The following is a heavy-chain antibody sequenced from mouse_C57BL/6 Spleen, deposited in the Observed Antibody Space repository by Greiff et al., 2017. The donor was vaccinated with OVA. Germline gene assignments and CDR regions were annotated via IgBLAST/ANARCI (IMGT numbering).Heavy chain of an antibody. CDR3: AGGNYAGWYAY. V-gene: IGHV1-69*01. D-gene: IGHD2-1*01. CDR1: GYTFTSYW. J-gene: IGHJ3*01. Sequence: VQLQQPGAELVMPGASVKLSCKASGYTFTSYWMHWVKQRPGQGLEWIGEIDPSDSYTNYNQKFKGKSTLTVDKSSSTAYMQLSSLTSDDSSVYYCAGGNYAGWYAYWGHGALVTVSA. CDR2: IDPSDSYT.